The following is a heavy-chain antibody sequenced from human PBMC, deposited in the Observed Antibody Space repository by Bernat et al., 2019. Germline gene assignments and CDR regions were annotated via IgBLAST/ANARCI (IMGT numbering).Heavy chain of an antibody. D-gene: IGHD4-17*01. CDR2: INSVSSVI. V-gene: IGHV3-48*01. CDR3: ARDEDGHYEFDY. CDR1: GFTFSSYG. Sequence: EVQLVESGGGLEQPGGSLRLSCAVSGFTFSSYGMTWVRQAPGKGLEWVSHINSVSSVISYADSVKGRFTISRDNDRNSVYLQMNSLRVEDTAVYYCARDEDGHYEFDYWGQGTLVTVSS. J-gene: IGHJ4*02.